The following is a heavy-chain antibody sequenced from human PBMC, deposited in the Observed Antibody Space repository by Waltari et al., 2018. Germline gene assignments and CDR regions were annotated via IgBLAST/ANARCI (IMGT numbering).Heavy chain of an antibody. CDR3: ARGPASIGWFDGGRQWLPHVY. J-gene: IGHJ4*02. D-gene: IGHD6-19*01. Sequence: QVQLQQWGAGLLKPSETLSLTCAVYGGSFSGYYWSWIRQPPGQGLEWIGEINHSGSTNYNPSLKSRVTISVDTSKNQFSLKLSSVTAADTAVYYCARGPASIGWFDGGRQWLPHVYWGQGTLVTVSS. CDR2: INHSGST. V-gene: IGHV4-34*01. CDR1: GGSFSGYY.